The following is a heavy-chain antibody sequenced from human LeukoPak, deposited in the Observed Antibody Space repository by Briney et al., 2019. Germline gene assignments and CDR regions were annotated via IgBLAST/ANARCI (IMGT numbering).Heavy chain of an antibody. V-gene: IGHV1-69*05. CDR2: IIPIFGTA. D-gene: IGHD6-13*01. J-gene: IGHJ5*02. CDR1: GGTFSSYA. CDR3: ARGRIAAAGTPSEYWFDP. Sequence: ASAKVPCKASGGTFSSYAISWVRQAPGQGLEWVGGIIPIFGTANYAQKLQGRVTMTTDTSTSTAYMELRSLRSDDTAVYYCARGRIAAAGTPSEYWFDPWGQGTLVTVSS.